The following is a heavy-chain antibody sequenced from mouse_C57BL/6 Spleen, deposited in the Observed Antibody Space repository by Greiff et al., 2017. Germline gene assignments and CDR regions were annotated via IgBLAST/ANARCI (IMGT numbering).Heavy chain of an antibody. J-gene: IGHJ1*03. V-gene: IGHV1-55*01. D-gene: IGHD2-5*01. CDR2: IYPGSGST. CDR3: ARGGYRNSYWYFDV. CDR1: GYTFTSYW. Sequence: QVQLQQPGAELVKPGASVKMSCKASGYTFTSYWITWVKQRPGQGLEWIGDIYPGSGSTNYNEKFKSKATLTVDTSSSTAYMQLSSLTSEDSAVYYCARGGYRNSYWYFDVWGTGTTVTVSS.